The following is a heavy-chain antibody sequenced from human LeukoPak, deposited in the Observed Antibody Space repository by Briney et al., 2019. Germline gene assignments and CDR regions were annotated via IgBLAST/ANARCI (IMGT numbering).Heavy chain of an antibody. CDR3: ARATGRGRGAYFDY. Sequence: GGSLRLSCEASGFMFGDSYMSWIRQAPGKGLEWFSCINDRGDRKMYADSVKGRSTIYRDNAKSSLYLQMNSLRADDTAIYFCARATGRGRGAYFDYWGQGYLLTVSS. CDR2: INDRGDRK. CDR1: GFMFGDSY. D-gene: IGHD1-26*01. J-gene: IGHJ4*02. V-gene: IGHV3-11*01.